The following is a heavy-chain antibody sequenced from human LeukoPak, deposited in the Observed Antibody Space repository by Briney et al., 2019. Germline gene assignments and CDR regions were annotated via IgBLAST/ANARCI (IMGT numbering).Heavy chain of an antibody. CDR2: INHSGST. J-gene: IGHJ5*02. CDR1: GGSFSGYY. CDR3: VRLRITIFGVRNWFDP. Sequence: PSETLSLTCAVYGGSFSGYYWSWIRQPPGKGLEWIGEINHSGSTNYNPSLKSRVTISVDTSKNQFSLKLSSVTAADTAVYYCVRLRITIFGVRNWFDPWGQGTLVTVSS. V-gene: IGHV4-34*01. D-gene: IGHD3-3*01.